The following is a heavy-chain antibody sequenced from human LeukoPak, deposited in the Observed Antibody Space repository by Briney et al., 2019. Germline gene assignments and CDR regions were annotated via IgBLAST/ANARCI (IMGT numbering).Heavy chain of an antibody. J-gene: IGHJ4*02. CDR1: GFTFSSYS. CDR3: ASNGDYAPFDY. Sequence: PGGSLRLSCAASGFTFSSYSMNWVRQAPGKGLEWVSSISSSSYIYYADSVKGRFTISRDNAKNSLYLQMNSLRAEDTAVYYCASNGDYAPFDYWGQGTLVTVSS. V-gene: IGHV3-21*01. CDR2: ISSSSYI. D-gene: IGHD4-17*01.